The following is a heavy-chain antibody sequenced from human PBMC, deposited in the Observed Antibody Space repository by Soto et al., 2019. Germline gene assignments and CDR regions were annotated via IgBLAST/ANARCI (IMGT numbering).Heavy chain of an antibody. CDR2: IYYSGST. CDR1: GGSIISYY. CDR3: ARDSSGWFNMDV. V-gene: IGHV4-59*01. D-gene: IGHD6-19*01. Sequence: QVQLQESGPGLVKPSETLSLTCTVSGGSIISYYWRWIRQPPGKGLEWIGYIYYSGSTNYNPSLKHRVTISVDTSKNQFSLKLSSVTAADTAVYYWARDSSGWFNMDVWGQGTTVTVSS. J-gene: IGHJ6*02.